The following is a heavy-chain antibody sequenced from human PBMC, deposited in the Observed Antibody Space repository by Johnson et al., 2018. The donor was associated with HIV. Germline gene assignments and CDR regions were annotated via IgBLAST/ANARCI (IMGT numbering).Heavy chain of an antibody. CDR1: GFTFDDYG. CDR2: INWNGGST. J-gene: IGHJ3*02. D-gene: IGHD2-8*02. Sequence: VQLVESGGGVVRPGGSLRLSCAASGFTFDDYGMSWVRQAPGKGLEWVSGINWNGGSTGYADSVKGRFTISRANAKNSLYLQMNSLRAEDTALYYCARGGDIVLVVYAMGHDAFDIWGQGTMVTVSS. CDR3: ARGGDIVLVVYAMGHDAFDI. V-gene: IGHV3-20*04.